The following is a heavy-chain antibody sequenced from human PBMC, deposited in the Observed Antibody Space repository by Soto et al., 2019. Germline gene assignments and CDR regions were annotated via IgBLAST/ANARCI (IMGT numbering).Heavy chain of an antibody. CDR3: ARHRGGAFNWFDP. J-gene: IGHJ5*02. CDR2: IDPSDSYT. Sequence: ESLNISCKGSGYSFTSYWISWVRQMPGKGLEWMGRIDPSDSYTNYSPSFQGHVTISADKSISTAYLQWSSLKASDTAMYYCARHRGGAFNWFDPWGQGTLVTVSS. V-gene: IGHV5-10-1*01. D-gene: IGHD3-16*01. CDR1: GYSFTSYW.